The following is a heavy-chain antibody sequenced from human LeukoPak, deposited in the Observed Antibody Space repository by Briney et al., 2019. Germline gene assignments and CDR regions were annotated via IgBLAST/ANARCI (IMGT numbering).Heavy chain of an antibody. CDR2: INHSGST. CDR1: GGSFSGYY. CDR3: AGAHCGGDCYSGRAFDI. D-gene: IGHD2-21*02. Sequence: SETLSLTCAVYGGSFSGYYWSWIRQPPGKGLEWIGEINHSGSTNYKPSLKSRVTISVDKSKNQFSLKLSSVTAADTAVYYCAGAHCGGDCYSGRAFDIWGQGTMVTVSS. V-gene: IGHV4-34*01. J-gene: IGHJ3*02.